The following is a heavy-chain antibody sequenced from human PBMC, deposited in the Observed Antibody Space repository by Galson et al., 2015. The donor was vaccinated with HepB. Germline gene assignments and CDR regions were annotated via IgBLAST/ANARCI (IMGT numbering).Heavy chain of an antibody. Sequence: SLRLSCAASRFTFSSYAMTWVRQPPGRGLEWVSGITNSGSNTDYADSVKGRFTISRDNSKNTLYLQLNSLRAEDTAVYYCAKDHLSCSPTTCYNRWNFDLWGRGTLVTVSS. V-gene: IGHV3-23*01. CDR3: AKDHLSCSPTTCYNRWNFDL. J-gene: IGHJ2*01. CDR2: ITNSGSNT. CDR1: RFTFSSYA. D-gene: IGHD2-2*02.